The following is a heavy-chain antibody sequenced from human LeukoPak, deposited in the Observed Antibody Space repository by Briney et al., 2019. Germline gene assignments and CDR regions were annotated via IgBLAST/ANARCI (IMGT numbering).Heavy chain of an antibody. CDR1: GFTVSSNY. Sequence: PGGSLRFSCAASGFTVSSNYMSWVRQAPGKGLEWVSVIYSGGSTYYADSVKGRFTISRDNSKNTLYLQMNSLRAEDTAVYYCAREAHSSSWFDYWGQGTLVTVSS. J-gene: IGHJ4*02. D-gene: IGHD6-13*01. CDR2: IYSGGST. V-gene: IGHV3-66*01. CDR3: AREAHSSSWFDY.